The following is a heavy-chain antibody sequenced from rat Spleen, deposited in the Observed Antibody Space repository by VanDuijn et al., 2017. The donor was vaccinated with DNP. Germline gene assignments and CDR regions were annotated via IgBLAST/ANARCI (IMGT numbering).Heavy chain of an antibody. CDR2: INKDSRTI. CDR3: ARMGNYGWFAY. Sequence: EVRLVESGGGLVQPGRSLKLSCAASGFNFNDYWMGWVRQAPGKGLEWIGEINKDSRTINYIPSLKDKFTNSRDNAQNTLYLQMSKLGSEDTAIYYCARMGNYGWFAYWGQGTLVTVSS. V-gene: IGHV4-2*01. D-gene: IGHD1-1*01. J-gene: IGHJ3*01. CDR1: GFNFNDYW.